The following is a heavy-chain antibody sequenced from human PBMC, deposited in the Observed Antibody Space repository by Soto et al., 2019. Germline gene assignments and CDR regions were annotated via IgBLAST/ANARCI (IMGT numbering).Heavy chain of an antibody. V-gene: IGHV3-30*03. Sequence: QVQLVESGGGVVQPGRSLRLSCAASGFTFSHYGIHWVRQAPGKGLEWLAVISYDGSNKHYADSVKGRFTVSRDNSKNTLDLQMNSLRAEDTPVYFCARYSGKYQGPIDYWGQGTLVTVSS. CDR1: GFTFSHYG. CDR3: ARYSGKYQGPIDY. J-gene: IGHJ4*02. CDR2: ISYDGSNK. D-gene: IGHD1-26*01.